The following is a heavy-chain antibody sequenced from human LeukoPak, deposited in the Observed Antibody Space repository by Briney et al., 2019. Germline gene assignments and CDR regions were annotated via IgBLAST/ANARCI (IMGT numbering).Heavy chain of an antibody. V-gene: IGHV5-51*01. CDR1: GYSFPNYW. CDR2: IYPDDSDT. CDR3: ARGRGYSGSRELDN. J-gene: IGHJ4*02. D-gene: IGHD5-12*01. Sequence: GESLKISCKGSGYSFPNYWIGWVRQMPGTGLEWMGTIYPDDSDTRYSPSFQGQVTVSADKAINTAYLQWSSLQASDTAMYYCARGRGYSGSRELDNWGQGTLVTVSS.